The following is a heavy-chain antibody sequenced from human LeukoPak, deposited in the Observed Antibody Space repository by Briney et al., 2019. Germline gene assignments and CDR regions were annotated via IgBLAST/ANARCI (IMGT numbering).Heavy chain of an antibody. J-gene: IGHJ4*02. CDR3: ASGVAKYYFDY. CDR2: IYYSGST. V-gene: IGHV4-39*01. D-gene: IGHD5-12*01. CDR1: GGSISSSSYY. Sequence: PSETLSLTCTVSGGSISSSSYYWGWIRQPPGKGLEWIGSIYYSGSTYYNPSLKSRVTISVDTSKNRFSLKLSSVTAADTAVYYCASGVAKYYFDYWGQGTLVTVSS.